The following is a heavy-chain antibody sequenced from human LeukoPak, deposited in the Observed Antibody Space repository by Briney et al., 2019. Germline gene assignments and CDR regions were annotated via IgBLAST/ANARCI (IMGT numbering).Heavy chain of an antibody. Sequence: PGGSLRLSCEDSGFTFRSYEMNWVRQAPGKGLEWIAYLSSSGSAFSYADSVKGRFTIARDNAKNSVYLEMNSLRADDTAVYYCVRDYGGSSPFDYWGQGTLVTVSS. D-gene: IGHD4-23*01. J-gene: IGHJ4*02. CDR2: LSSSGSAF. CDR1: GFTFRSYE. CDR3: VRDYGGSSPFDY. V-gene: IGHV3-48*03.